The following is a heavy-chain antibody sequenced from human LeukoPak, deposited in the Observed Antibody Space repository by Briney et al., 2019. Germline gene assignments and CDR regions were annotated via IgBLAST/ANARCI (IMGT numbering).Heavy chain of an antibody. J-gene: IGHJ4*02. V-gene: IGHV3-23*01. CDR1: GFTFSSYA. CDR2: ISGSGGST. CDR3: AKDEGYCSGGSCYYFDY. D-gene: IGHD2-15*01. Sequence: GGSLRLYCAASGFTFSSYAMSWVRQAPGQGLEWVSAISGSGGSTYYADSVKGRFTISRDNSKNTLYLQMNSLRAEDTAVYYCAKDEGYCSGGSCYYFDYWGQGTLVTVSS.